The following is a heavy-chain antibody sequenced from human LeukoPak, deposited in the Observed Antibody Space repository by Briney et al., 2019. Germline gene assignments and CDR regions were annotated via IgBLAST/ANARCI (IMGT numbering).Heavy chain of an antibody. CDR3: ARGKKNPYGFDY. V-gene: IGHV3-53*01. J-gene: IGHJ4*02. D-gene: IGHD3-10*01. CDR2: IYSGGST. Sequence: PGGSLRLSCAASGFTVSSNYMSWVRQAPGKGLEWVSVIYSGGSTYYADSVKGRLTISRDNSKNTLYLQMNSLRAEDTAVYYCARGKKNPYGFDYWGQGTLVTVSS. CDR1: GFTVSSNY.